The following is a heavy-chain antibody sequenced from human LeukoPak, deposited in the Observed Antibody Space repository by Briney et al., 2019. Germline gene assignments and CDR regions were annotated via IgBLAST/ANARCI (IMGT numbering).Heavy chain of an antibody. J-gene: IGHJ4*02. D-gene: IGHD2-15*01. V-gene: IGHV4-59*01. CDR3: AREDCSGGSCYFDY. Sequence: SETLSLTCAVYGGSFSSYYWSWIRQPPGKGLEWIGYIYYSGSTNYNPSLKSRVTISVDTSKNQFSLKLSSVTAADTAVYYCAREDCSGGSCYFDYWGQGTLVTVSS. CDR1: GGSFSSYY. CDR2: IYYSGST.